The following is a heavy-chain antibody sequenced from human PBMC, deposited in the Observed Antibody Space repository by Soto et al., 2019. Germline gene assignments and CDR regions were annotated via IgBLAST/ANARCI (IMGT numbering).Heavy chain of an antibody. CDR1: GFTFSDHH. Sequence: PVGSLRLSCAASGFTFSDHHMDWVRQAPGKGLEWVGRTRNKANSYTTEYAASVKGRFTISRDDSKNSLYLQMNSLKTEDTAVYYCARGEAKGYYGSGSSFGGMDVWGQGTTVTVSS. V-gene: IGHV3-72*01. CDR2: TRNKANSYTT. CDR3: ARGEAKGYYGSGSSFGGMDV. J-gene: IGHJ6*02. D-gene: IGHD3-10*01.